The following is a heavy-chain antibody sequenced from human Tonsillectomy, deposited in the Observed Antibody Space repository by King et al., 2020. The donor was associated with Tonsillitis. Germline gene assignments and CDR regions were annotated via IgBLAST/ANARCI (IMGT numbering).Heavy chain of an antibody. CDR2: ISPITGTT. CDR1: GYTFTAHY. Sequence: HVQLVESGAEVEKPGASVKVSCKPSGYTFTAHYLHWVRQAPGRGLEWMGWISPITGTTNYARKFQGRVTMTRDTSISTAYMELTRLTSNDTAKYYCARVAGNTNIYYYFDLWGQGTLVTVSS. D-gene: IGHD1-14*01. J-gene: IGHJ4*02. V-gene: IGHV1-2*02. CDR3: ARVAGNTNIYYYFDL.